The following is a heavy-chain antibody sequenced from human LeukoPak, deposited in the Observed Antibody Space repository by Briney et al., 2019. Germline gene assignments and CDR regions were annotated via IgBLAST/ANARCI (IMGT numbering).Heavy chain of an antibody. V-gene: IGHV3-66*02. Sequence: GGFLRLSCAASGFTVSSNYMSWVRQAPGKGLEWVSVIYSGGSTYYADSVKGRFTISRDNSKNTLYLQMNSLRAEDTAVYYCARDLDGAFDIWGQGTMVTVSS. CDR3: ARDLDGAFDI. J-gene: IGHJ3*02. CDR1: GFTVSSNY. CDR2: IYSGGST.